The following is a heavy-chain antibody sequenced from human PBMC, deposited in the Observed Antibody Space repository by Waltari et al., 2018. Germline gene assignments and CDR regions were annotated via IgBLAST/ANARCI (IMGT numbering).Heavy chain of an antibody. Sequence: EVQLVESGGGLVKPGGSLRLSCAASGFTFSNAWMTWVRQAPGRGLGWVGRIKSKTNGGTTDYAAPVKGRFTISRDDSKNTLYLQMNSLKTEDTAVYYCNPGICDSCRWGQGTLVTVSS. D-gene: IGHD2-2*01. CDR2: IKSKTNGGTT. V-gene: IGHV3-15*01. CDR3: NPGICDSCR. CDR1: GFTFSNAW. J-gene: IGHJ4*02.